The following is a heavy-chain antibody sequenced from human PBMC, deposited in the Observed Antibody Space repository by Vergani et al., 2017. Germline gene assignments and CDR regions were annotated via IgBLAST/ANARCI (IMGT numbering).Heavy chain of an antibody. J-gene: IGHJ3*01. Sequence: QVQLQESGPGLVQPSETLSLTCTVSGGAISRYYWSWIRQPPGKGLEWIGYIYYSGSTNYNPSLKSRVTTSVDTSKNQFSLKLSSVTAADTAVYYCASVGGNDAFDFWGQGTMVTVSS. CDR1: GGAISRYY. CDR2: IYYSGST. V-gene: IGHV4-59*01. D-gene: IGHD4-23*01. CDR3: ASVGGNDAFDF.